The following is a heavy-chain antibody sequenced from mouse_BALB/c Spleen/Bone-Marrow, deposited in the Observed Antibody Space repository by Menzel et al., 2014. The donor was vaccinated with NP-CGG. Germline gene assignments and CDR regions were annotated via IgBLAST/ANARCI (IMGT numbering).Heavy chain of an antibody. CDR1: GFTFTDYY. D-gene: IGHD2-3*01. CDR3: ARYDVYYYFDY. J-gene: IGHJ2*01. CDR2: IRNKANGYTT. Sequence: EVHLVESGGGLVQPGGSLRLSCATSGFTFTDYYMSWVRQPPGKALEWLGFIRNKANGYTTEYSASVKGRFTISRDNSQSILYLQMNTLRAEDSATYYCARYDVYYYFDYWGQGTTLTVSS. V-gene: IGHV7-3*02.